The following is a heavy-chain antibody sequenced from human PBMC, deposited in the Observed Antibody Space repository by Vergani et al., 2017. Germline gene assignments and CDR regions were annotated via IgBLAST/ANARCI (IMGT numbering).Heavy chain of an antibody. CDR2: IYHSGST. Sequence: QLQLQESGSGLVKPSQTLSLTCAVSVGSISSGGYSWSWIRQPPXKGLDWIGYIYHSGSTYYNPSLKSRVTISVDRSKNQFSLKLSSVTAADTAVYYWARVKGCSSTSCYDYNWFDPWAREPWSPSPQ. D-gene: IGHD2-2*01. CDR1: VGSISSGGYS. V-gene: IGHV4-30-2*01. J-gene: IGHJ5*02. CDR3: ARVKGCSSTSCYDYNWFDP.